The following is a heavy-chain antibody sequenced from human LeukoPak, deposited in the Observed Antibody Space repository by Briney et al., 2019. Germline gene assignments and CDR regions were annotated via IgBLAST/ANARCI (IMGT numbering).Heavy chain of an antibody. D-gene: IGHD2-21*02. CDR1: GYTFTSYG. J-gene: IGHJ4*02. CDR3: ARANPRAYCGGDCYSREFDY. Sequence: VKVSCKASGYTFTSYGISWVRQAPGQGLEWMGWISAYNGNTNYAQKLQGRVTMTTDTSTSTAYMELRSLRSDDTAVYYCARANPRAYCGGDCYSREFDYWGQGTLVTVSS. CDR2: ISAYNGNT. V-gene: IGHV1-18*01.